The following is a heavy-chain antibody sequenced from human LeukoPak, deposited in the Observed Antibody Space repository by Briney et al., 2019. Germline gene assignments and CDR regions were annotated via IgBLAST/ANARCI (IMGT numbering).Heavy chain of an antibody. Sequence: GASVKVSCKASGYTFTSYDINWVRQATGQGLEWMGIINPSGGSTSYAQKFQGRVTMTRDTSTSTVYMELSSLRSEDTAVYYCARGGGTSSITMIVVDYWGQGTLVTVSS. J-gene: IGHJ4*02. V-gene: IGHV1-46*01. CDR1: GYTFTSYD. CDR3: ARGGGTSSITMIVVDY. D-gene: IGHD3-22*01. CDR2: INPSGGST.